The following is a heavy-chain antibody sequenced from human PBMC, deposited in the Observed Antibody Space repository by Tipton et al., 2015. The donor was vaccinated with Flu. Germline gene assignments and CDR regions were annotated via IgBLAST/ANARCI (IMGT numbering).Heavy chain of an antibody. D-gene: IGHD2-15*01. J-gene: IGHJ3*02. V-gene: IGHV4-4*07. CDR2: IYTSGST. CDR1: GGSISSYY. Sequence: TLSLTCTVSGGSISSYYWSWIRQPAGKGLEWIGRIYTSGSTNYNPSLKSRVTMSVDTSKNQFSLKLSSVTAADTAVYYCARDSVVVVVAAKPHAFDIWGQGTMVTVSS. CDR3: ARDSVVVVVAAKPHAFDI.